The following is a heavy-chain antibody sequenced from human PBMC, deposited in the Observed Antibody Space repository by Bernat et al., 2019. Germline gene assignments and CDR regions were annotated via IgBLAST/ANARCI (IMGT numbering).Heavy chain of an antibody. CDR2: FKSDGSST. CDR3: ARTDYMDV. J-gene: IGHJ6*03. V-gene: IGHV3-74*02. Sequence: EVQLVESGGGLVQPGGSLRLSCAASGFSVSSNWMHWVRQAPGKGLVWVSRFKSDGSSTTYADSVKGRFTVSRDNAKNTLYLQMNSLRAEDTAVYYCARTDYMDVWGKGTTVTVSS. CDR1: GFSVSSNW.